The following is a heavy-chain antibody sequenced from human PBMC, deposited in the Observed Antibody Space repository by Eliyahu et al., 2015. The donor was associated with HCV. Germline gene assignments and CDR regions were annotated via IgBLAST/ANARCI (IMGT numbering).Heavy chain of an antibody. CDR1: GFTFSSYA. J-gene: IGHJ1*01. CDR3: AKDYSSSWYGGASEYFQH. CDR2: ISGSGGST. Sequence: EVQLLESGGGLVQPGGSLRLSCAASGFTFSSYAXGWVRQAPGKGLXGVSAISGSGGSTYYADSVKGRFTISRDNSKNTLYLQMNSLRAEDTAVYYCAKDYSSSWYGGASEYFQHWGQGTLVTVSS. V-gene: IGHV3-23*01. D-gene: IGHD6-13*01.